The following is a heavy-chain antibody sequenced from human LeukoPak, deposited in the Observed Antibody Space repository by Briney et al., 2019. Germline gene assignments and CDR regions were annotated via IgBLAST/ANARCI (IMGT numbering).Heavy chain of an antibody. CDR1: GFTFSSYW. CDR2: IKSDGSET. V-gene: IGHV3-74*01. J-gene: IGHJ6*02. CDR3: ASDRVFYGLDV. Sequence: PGGSLRLSCAASGFTFSSYWMHWVRQAPGKGLMWVSRIKSDGSETSYADSVTGRFTISRDNARNTLYLQMNSLRPEDTAIYYCASDRVFYGLDVWGQGTTVTVSS.